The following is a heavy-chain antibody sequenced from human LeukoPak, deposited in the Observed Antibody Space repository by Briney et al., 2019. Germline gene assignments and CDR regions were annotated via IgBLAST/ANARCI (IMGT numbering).Heavy chain of an antibody. J-gene: IGHJ4*02. V-gene: IGHV3-11*04. Sequence: GGSLRLSCAASGFTFSDYYMSWIRQAPGKGLEWVSYISSSGSTIYYADSVKGRFAISRDNAKNSLYLQMNSLRAEDTAVYYCARLYSWDYFDYWGQGTLVTVSS. D-gene: IGHD5-18*01. CDR3: ARLYSWDYFDY. CDR2: ISSSGSTI. CDR1: GFTFSDYY.